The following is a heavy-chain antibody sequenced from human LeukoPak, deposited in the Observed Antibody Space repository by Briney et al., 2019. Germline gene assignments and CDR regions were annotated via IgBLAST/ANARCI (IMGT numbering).Heavy chain of an antibody. CDR1: GGSINSGGYY. J-gene: IGHJ4*02. D-gene: IGHD3-10*01. CDR2: IYTGGST. V-gene: IGHV4-61*02. CDR3: ARERSGSYDEHFDY. Sequence: SETLSLTCTVSGGSINSGGYYWSWIRQPAGKGLEWIGSIYTGGSTDYNPSLKSRVTISFDTSKNQFSLNLNSVTAADTAVYFCARERSGSYDEHFDYWGQGTLVTVSS.